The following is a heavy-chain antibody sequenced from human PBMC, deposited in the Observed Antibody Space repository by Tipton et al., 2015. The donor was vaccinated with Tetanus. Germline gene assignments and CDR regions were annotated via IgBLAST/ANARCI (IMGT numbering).Heavy chain of an antibody. D-gene: IGHD2-2*01. Sequence: QLVQSGVEVKKPGESLKISCKGSGYSFTNYWIAWLRQMPGEGLEWMGIIYPGESDTRYRPSFQGQVTISADKSINTAYLQWNSLRASDPAMYYCARLSCSRSACCRGSASYFVYWGQGTLVTVSS. CDR3: ARLSCSRSACCRGSASYFVY. J-gene: IGHJ4*02. V-gene: IGHV5-51*01. CDR1: GYSFTNYW. CDR2: IYPGESDT.